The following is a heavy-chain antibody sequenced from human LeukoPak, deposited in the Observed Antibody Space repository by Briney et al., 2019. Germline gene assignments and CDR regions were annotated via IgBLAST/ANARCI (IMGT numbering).Heavy chain of an antibody. CDR3: ARLEGLGYRGGWFDP. V-gene: IGHV1-2*02. CDR1: GYTFTSYG. J-gene: IGHJ5*02. D-gene: IGHD3-16*02. Sequence: ASVKVSCKASGYTFTSYGISWVRQAPGQGLEWMGWITPNSGGTNYAPKFHGRVTLTREMSSSTASLEVTSLTPDDTAIYYCARLEGLGYRGGWFDPWGQGTLVTVSS. CDR2: ITPNSGGT.